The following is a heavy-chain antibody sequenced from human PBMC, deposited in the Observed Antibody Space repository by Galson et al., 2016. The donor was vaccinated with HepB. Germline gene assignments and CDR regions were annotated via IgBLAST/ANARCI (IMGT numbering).Heavy chain of an antibody. V-gene: IGHV1-46*01. CDR1: GYSFTNYY. CDR2: INPSDGST. J-gene: IGHJ4*02. D-gene: IGHD1-26*01. CDR3: ARRDGSYFDY. Sequence: SVKVSCKASGYSFTNYYTQWVRQAPGQGLEWMGIINPSDGSTNSAQKIQGRVSMTRDTSTNTVYMELRRLRSDDTAVYFCARRDGSYFDYWGQGTLVIVSS.